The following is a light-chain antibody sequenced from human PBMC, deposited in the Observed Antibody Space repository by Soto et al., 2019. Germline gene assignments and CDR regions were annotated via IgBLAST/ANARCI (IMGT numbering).Light chain of an antibody. V-gene: IGKV3-20*01. Sequence: EIVLTQSPGTLSLSPGERATLSCRASQSVSSSYLAWYQQKPGQAPRLLIYGASSRATGIPDRFSGSGSGTDFTLTISRLEPEDFAVYYCQQYGSTSGQGTRLDIK. J-gene: IGKJ5*01. CDR1: QSVSSSY. CDR3: QQYGST. CDR2: GAS.